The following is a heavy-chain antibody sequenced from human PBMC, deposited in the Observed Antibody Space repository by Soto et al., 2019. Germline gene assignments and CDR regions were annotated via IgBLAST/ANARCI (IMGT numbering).Heavy chain of an antibody. V-gene: IGHV3-23*01. D-gene: IGHD6-6*01. Sequence: HPGGSLRLSCAASGFTFRNYAMSWVRQAPGKGLEWVSSLSGDSSDRYYAASVRGRFTLSRDYSKNTLFLQMNSLRGEETAVYYFAPRCCGHSSMVRLNYWGQGTLVTVSS. CDR3: APRCCGHSSMVRLNY. CDR1: GFTFRNYA. CDR2: LSGDSSDR. J-gene: IGHJ4*02.